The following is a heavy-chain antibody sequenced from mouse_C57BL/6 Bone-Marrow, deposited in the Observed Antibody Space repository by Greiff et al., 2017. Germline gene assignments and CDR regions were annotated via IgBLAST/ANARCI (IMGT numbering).Heavy chain of an antibody. Sequence: QVHVKQPGAELVKPGASVKLSCKASGYTFTSYWMHWVKQRPGQGLEWIGMIHPNSGSTNYNEKFKSKATLTVDKSSSTAYMQLSSLTSEDSAVYYCARADYGKGYYAMDYWGQGTSVTVSS. V-gene: IGHV1-64*01. D-gene: IGHD2-1*01. CDR1: GYTFTSYW. CDR2: IHPNSGST. CDR3: ARADYGKGYYAMDY. J-gene: IGHJ4*01.